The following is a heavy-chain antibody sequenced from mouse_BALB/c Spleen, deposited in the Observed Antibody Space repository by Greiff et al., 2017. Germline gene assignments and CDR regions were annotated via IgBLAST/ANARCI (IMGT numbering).Heavy chain of an antibody. Sequence: QVQLQQSGPGLVQPSQSLSITCTVSGFSLTSYGVHWVRQSPGKGLEWLGVIWSGGSTDYNAAFISRLSISKDNSKSQVFFKMNSLQANDTAIYYCARWPSSDYYYGSSSYWYFDVWGAGTTVTVSS. CDR2: IWSGGST. V-gene: IGHV2-2*02. J-gene: IGHJ1*01. CDR3: ARWPSSDYYYGSSSYWYFDV. CDR1: GFSLTSYG. D-gene: IGHD1-1*01.